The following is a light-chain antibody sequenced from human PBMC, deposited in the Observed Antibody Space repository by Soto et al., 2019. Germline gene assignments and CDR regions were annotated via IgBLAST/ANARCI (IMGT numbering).Light chain of an antibody. CDR3: AAWDYTLGGLV. CDR1: GSNIGSNY. CDR2: RAD. Sequence: QSVLTQPPSASGTPGQTVTISCSGRGSNIGSNYVYWYQQLPGTTPRLLMYRADERPSGVPDRFSGSTSCTSASPAISGLRSVDEEDYFCAAWDYTLGGLVFGGGTKLTVL. V-gene: IGLV1-47*01. J-gene: IGLJ2*01.